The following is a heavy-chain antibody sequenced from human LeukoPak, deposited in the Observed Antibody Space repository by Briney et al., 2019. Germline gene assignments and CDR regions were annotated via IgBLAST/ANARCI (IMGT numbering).Heavy chain of an antibody. D-gene: IGHD3-22*01. V-gene: IGHV4-39*02. CDR3: ARDRYYYDSSGYRLVGFDY. Sequence: SETLSLTCAVSGGSISSSGYYWGWIRQPPGKGLEWIGSIYYTGSTYSNPSLKSRISMSVDTSKNQFSLQLSSVTAADTAVYYCARDRYYYDSSGYRLVGFDYWGQGTLVTVSS. CDR2: IYYTGST. J-gene: IGHJ4*02. CDR1: GGSISSSGYY.